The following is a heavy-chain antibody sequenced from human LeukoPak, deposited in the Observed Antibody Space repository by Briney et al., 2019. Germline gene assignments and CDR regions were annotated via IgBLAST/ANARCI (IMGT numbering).Heavy chain of an antibody. CDR3: ARADEDSSSWYGGDAFDI. J-gene: IGHJ3*02. D-gene: IGHD6-13*01. V-gene: IGHV3-33*01. Sequence: GGSLRLSCAASGFTFSSYGMHWVRQAPGKGLEWVAVIWHDGSNKYYADSVKGRFTISRDNSKNTLYLQMNSLRAEDTAVYYCARADEDSSSWYGGDAFDIWGQGTMVTVSS. CDR2: IWHDGSNK. CDR1: GFTFSSYG.